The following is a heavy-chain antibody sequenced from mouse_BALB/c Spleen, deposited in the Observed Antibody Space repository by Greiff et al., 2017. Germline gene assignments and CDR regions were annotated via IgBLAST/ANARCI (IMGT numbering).Heavy chain of an antibody. J-gene: IGHJ2*01. CDR2: ISSGSSTI. D-gene: IGHD1-1*01. Sequence: EVHLVESGGGLVQPGGSRKLSCAASGFTFSSFGMHWVRQAPEKGLEWVAYISSGSSTIYYADTVKGRFTISRDNPKNTLFLQMTSLRSEDTAMYYCARPFYYGSSFDYWGQGTTLTVSS. CDR3: ARPFYYGSSFDY. V-gene: IGHV5-17*02. CDR1: GFTFSSFG.